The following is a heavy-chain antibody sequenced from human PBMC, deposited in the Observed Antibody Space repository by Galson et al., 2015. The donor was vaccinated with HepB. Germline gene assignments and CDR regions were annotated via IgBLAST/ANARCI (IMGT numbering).Heavy chain of an antibody. Sequence: SLRLSCAASGFTFSSYAMSWVRQAPEKGLEWVSAISGSGGNTYYAGSVKGRFTISRDSSKNTLYLQLNSLRAEDTAVYYCARESRDVYNTFDYWGQGTLVTVSS. CDR2: ISGSGGNT. J-gene: IGHJ4*02. V-gene: IGHV3-23*01. CDR1: GFTFSSYA. CDR3: ARESRDVYNTFDY. D-gene: IGHD5-24*01.